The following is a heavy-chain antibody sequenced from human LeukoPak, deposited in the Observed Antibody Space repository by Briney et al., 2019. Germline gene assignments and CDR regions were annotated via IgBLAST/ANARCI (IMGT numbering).Heavy chain of an antibody. CDR3: ARGPRFWSGNYYNGMDV. Sequence: SETLSLTCTVSGGSISSYYWSWIRQPPGKGLEWIGEINHSGSTNYNPSLKSRVTISVDTSKNQFSLKLSSVTAADTAVYYCARGPRFWSGNYYNGMDVWGQGTTVTVSS. J-gene: IGHJ6*02. V-gene: IGHV4-34*01. CDR1: GGSISSYY. D-gene: IGHD3-3*01. CDR2: INHSGST.